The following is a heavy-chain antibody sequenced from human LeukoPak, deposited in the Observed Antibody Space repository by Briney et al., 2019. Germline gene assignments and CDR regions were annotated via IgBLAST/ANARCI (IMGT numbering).Heavy chain of an antibody. CDR1: GVSINSHY. D-gene: IGHD3-3*01. J-gene: IGHJ6*03. CDR3: ARVLQNYYHLDV. Sequence: SETLSLTCTVSGVSINSHYWSWIRQPPGKGLEWIGFIYDSGSANYSSSLESRVTMTLDTSKNQFSLKLNSVTAADTAVYYCARVLQNYYHLDVWGKGTTVTVSS. CDR2: IYDSGSA. V-gene: IGHV4-59*11.